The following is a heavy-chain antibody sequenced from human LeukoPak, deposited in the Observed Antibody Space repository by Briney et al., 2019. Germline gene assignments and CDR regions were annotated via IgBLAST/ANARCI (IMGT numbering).Heavy chain of an antibody. CDR1: GYTFNTYG. V-gene: IGHV1-18*01. CDR3: ARALADPLRPNGMNV. CDR2: ISGYNGDT. Sequence: ASVKVSCKASGYTFNTYGITWVRQAPGEGLEWMGWISGYNGDTNYAQKLQGRVTMTTDTSTSTAYMKLRSLRFADTAVYYCARALADPLRPNGMNVWGQGTTVTVSS. J-gene: IGHJ6*02. D-gene: IGHD3-16*01.